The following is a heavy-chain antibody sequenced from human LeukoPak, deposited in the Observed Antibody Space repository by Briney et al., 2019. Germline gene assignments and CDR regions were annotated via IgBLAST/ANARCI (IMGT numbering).Heavy chain of an antibody. CDR3: VKAVAGS. V-gene: IGHV3-74*01. J-gene: IGHJ5*02. CDR2: INPDGTIT. Sequence: GGSLRLSCAASGFTFGNFWMYWVRQAPGKGLVWVSRINPDGTITNHADSVKGRFTISRDNAKSTLYLQMNSLRADDTAVYYCVKAVAGSWGQGTLVTVSS. CDR1: GFTFGNFW. D-gene: IGHD6-13*01.